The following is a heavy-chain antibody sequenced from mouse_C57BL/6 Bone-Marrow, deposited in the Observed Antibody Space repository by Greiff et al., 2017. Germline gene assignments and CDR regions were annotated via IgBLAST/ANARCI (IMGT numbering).Heavy chain of an antibody. CDR1: GYTFTDYY. V-gene: IGHV1-26*01. CDR2: INPNNGGT. Sequence: EVQLQQSGPELVKPGASVKISCKASGYTFTDYYMNWVKQSHGKSLEWIGDINPNNGGTSYNQKFKGKATLTVDKSSSTAYMELRSLTSEDSAVYYCARSWGLRRGGFDYWGQGTTLTVSS. D-gene: IGHD2-4*01. CDR3: ARSWGLRRGGFDY. J-gene: IGHJ2*01.